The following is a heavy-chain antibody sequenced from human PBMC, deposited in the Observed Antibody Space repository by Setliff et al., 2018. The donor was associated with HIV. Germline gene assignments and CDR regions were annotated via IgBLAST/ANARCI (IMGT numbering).Heavy chain of an antibody. D-gene: IGHD3-3*01. Sequence: SETLSLTCNVSGGSINSSSYFWGWIRQPPGKRLEWIGSISYTGSTYYNPSLRGRVTIIVDTSKNQVSLKLWSVTAADTAVYYCVRPGSYDFWGKMDVWGKGTTVTVPQ. CDR3: VRPGSYDFWGKMDV. J-gene: IGHJ6*04. CDR1: GGSINSSSYF. V-gene: IGHV4-39*01. CDR2: ISYTGST.